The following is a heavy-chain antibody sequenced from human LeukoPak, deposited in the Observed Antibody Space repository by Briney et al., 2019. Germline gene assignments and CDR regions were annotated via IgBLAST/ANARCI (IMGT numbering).Heavy chain of an antibody. CDR2: INPNSGGT. D-gene: IGHD1-14*01. CDR1: GGTFSSSG. J-gene: IGHJ3*02. Sequence: ASVKVSCKASGGTFSSSGINWVRQAPGQGLEWMGWINPNSGGTNYAQKSQGRVTMTRDTSISTTYMELSRLRSDDTAVYYCAREGAHTGAFDIWGQGTMVTVSS. CDR3: AREGAHTGAFDI. V-gene: IGHV1-2*02.